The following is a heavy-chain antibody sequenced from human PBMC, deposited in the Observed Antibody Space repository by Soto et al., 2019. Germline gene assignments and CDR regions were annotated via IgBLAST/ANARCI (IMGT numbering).Heavy chain of an antibody. D-gene: IGHD3-10*01. CDR2: IDSGDTT. J-gene: IGHJ6*02. V-gene: IGHV3-53*03. Sequence: EVQLVESGGGLIQPGGSLRLSCAASGFTVSSNYMTWVRQPPGKGLEWVSNIDSGDTTYYADSVKGRFTISRDNSKNTLFLQMNSLRAEDTAVYYCARGGSLYYYHGVDVWGQGTTVTVSS. CDR3: ARGGSLYYYHGVDV. CDR1: GFTVSSNY.